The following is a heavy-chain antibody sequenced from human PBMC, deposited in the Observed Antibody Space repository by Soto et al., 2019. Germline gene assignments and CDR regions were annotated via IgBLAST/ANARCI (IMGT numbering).Heavy chain of an antibody. CDR2: IIPIVGTA. CDR1: GGTFSSYA. Sequence: QVQLVQSGAEVKKPGSSVKVSCKASGGTFSSYAISWVRQAPGQGLEWMGGIIPIVGTANYAQKFQGRVTITADESASKSYMELNSLRSEDTAVYYGARVRDSRGYLLFWYFDLWGRGTLVTVSS. D-gene: IGHD3-22*01. J-gene: IGHJ2*01. V-gene: IGHV1-69*12. CDR3: ARVRDSRGYLLFWYFDL.